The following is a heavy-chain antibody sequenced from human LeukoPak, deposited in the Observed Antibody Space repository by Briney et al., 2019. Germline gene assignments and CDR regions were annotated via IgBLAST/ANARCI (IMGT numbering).Heavy chain of an antibody. Sequence: GGSLRLSCAGSGYTFDDYGMRWVRQAPGKGLEWVAGINWNGGSTGYAASVKGRCTISRDSSKNSLYLQMNSLRAEDTAVYFCARDPGGAGGPFDYWGQGTLVTVSS. J-gene: IGHJ4*02. V-gene: IGHV3-20*04. CDR1: GYTFDDYG. D-gene: IGHD3-10*01. CDR2: INWNGGST. CDR3: ARDPGGAGGPFDY.